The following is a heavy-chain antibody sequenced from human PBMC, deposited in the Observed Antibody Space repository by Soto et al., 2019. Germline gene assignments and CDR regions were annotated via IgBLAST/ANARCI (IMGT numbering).Heavy chain of an antibody. D-gene: IGHD6-19*01. J-gene: IGHJ4*02. CDR1: GGSISSSSYY. CDR3: ARNAVHSSGYIDY. V-gene: IGHV4-39*01. Sequence: QLQLQESGPGLVKPSETLSLTCTVSGGSISSSSYYWGWIRQPPGKGLEWIGSIYYSGSTYYNPALKSRASXSXEXXKHQFSQKLSSVNAADSALYYCARNAVHSSGYIDYWGQGTLVTVSS. CDR2: IYYSGST.